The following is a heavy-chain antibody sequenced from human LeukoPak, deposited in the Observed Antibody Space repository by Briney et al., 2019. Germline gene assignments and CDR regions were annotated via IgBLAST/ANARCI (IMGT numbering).Heavy chain of an antibody. CDR3: ARGNYDILTGYYQNWFDP. J-gene: IGHJ5*02. CDR2: IYYSGST. Sequence: SETLSLTCTVSGGSISSYYWSRIRQPPGKGLEWIGYIYYSGSTNYNPSLKSRVTISVDTSKNQFSLKLSSVTAADTAVYYCARGNYDILTGYYQNWFDPWGQGTLVTVSS. V-gene: IGHV4-59*01. CDR1: GGSISSYY. D-gene: IGHD3-9*01.